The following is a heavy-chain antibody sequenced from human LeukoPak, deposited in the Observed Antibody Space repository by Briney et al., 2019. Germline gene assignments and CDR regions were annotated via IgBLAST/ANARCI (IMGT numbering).Heavy chain of an antibody. CDR1: GDSVSSNSVA. J-gene: IGHJ6*02. Sequence: SQTLSLTCAISGDSVSSNSVARNWIRQSPSRGLEWLGRTYYRSKWYDEYAVSVKSRMTFNPDTSKNQFSLQLNSVTPEDTAAYYCARGNYGMDVWGQGTTVTVSS. V-gene: IGHV6-1*01. CDR3: ARGNYGMDV. CDR2: TYYRSKWYD.